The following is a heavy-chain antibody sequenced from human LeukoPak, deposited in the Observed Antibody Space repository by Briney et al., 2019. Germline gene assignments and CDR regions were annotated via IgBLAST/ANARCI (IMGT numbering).Heavy chain of an antibody. J-gene: IGHJ4*02. D-gene: IGHD4-17*01. V-gene: IGHV3-23*01. CDR3: AKGAHGDYDY. Sequence: PGGSLRLSCAASGFTFSSYAMSWVRQAPGKGLEWVSAISSSSAGTYYADSVKGRFTISRDNSRDTLYLQMSSLRAEDTALCYCAKGAHGDYDYWGQGTLVTVSS. CDR2: ISSSSAGT. CDR1: GFTFSSYA.